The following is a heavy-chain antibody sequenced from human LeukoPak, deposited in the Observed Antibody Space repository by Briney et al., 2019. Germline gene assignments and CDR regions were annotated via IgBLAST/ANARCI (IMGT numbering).Heavy chain of an antibody. CDR2: IYYSGST. CDR1: GGSISSSRYS. D-gene: IGHD2-2*01. CDR3: ANHCSSTSCYYYYGMDV. J-gene: IGHJ6*02. Sequence: SETLSLTCTVSGGSISSSRYSWGWIRQPPGKGLEWIGRIYYSGSTYYNPSLKSRVTISVDTSKNQFSLKLSSVTAADTAVYYCANHCSSTSCYYYYGMDVWGQGTTVTVSS. V-gene: IGHV4-39*01.